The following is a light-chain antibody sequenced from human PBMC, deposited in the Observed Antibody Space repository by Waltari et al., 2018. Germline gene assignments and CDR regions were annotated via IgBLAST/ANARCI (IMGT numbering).Light chain of an antibody. CDR3: CSYAASYTFVV. CDR2: DVS. CDR1: SSHVGGYNY. Sequence: QSALTQPASVSGSPGQSITISCTGTSSHVGGYNYVSWYQQHPGKAPKLMIYDVSKRPSGVPDRFSASKSGNTASLTISGLQAEDEAEYYCCSYAASYTFVVFGGGTKLTVL. J-gene: IGLJ2*01. V-gene: IGLV2-11*01.